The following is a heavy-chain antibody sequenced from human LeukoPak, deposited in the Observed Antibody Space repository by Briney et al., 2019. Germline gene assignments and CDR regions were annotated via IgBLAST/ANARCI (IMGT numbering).Heavy chain of an antibody. J-gene: IGHJ4*02. Sequence: SETLSLTCTVSGASISTYYWSWIRQPPGKALEWIGYIYYSGSTDYNPSLKSRVTISVDTSKNQFSLKLSSVTAADTAVYYCASALHYFDSTAFSYYFDYWGQGTLVTVSS. D-gene: IGHD3-22*01. V-gene: IGHV4-59*12. CDR1: GASISTYY. CDR3: ASALHYFDSTAFSYYFDY. CDR2: IYYSGST.